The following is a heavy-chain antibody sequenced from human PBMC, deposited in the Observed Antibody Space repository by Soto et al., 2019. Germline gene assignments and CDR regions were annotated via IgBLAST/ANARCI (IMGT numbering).Heavy chain of an antibody. CDR1: GYIFTSYG. V-gene: IGHV1-18*01. J-gene: IGHJ4*02. D-gene: IGHD3-16*01. CDR3: AREFGSHFRAPGAVFDS. Sequence: ASVKVSCKASGYIFTSYGISWVRQAPGQGREWMGWISAYNGNTKYAQKLQGRVTLTTDTSTYTAYMELRSLQSDDTAVYYCAREFGSHFRAPGAVFDSFGRRALVAVCS. CDR2: ISAYNGNT.